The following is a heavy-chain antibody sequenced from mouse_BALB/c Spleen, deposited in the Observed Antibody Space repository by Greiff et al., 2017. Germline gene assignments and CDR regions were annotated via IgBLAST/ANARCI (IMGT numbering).Heavy chain of an antibody. V-gene: IGHV3-1*02. CDR2: IHNSGRT. J-gene: IGHJ2*01. D-gene: IGHD2-4*01. Sequence: EVKLQESGPELVKPSHSLSLTCTVTGYSITSGYSWHWIRQFPGNKLEWMGYIHNSGRTNYNPSLKSRISITRDTSKNQFFLQLNSVTTEDTATYYCARSRDYEVDYFDYWGQGTTLTVSS. CDR3: ARSRDYEVDYFDY. CDR1: GYSITSGYS.